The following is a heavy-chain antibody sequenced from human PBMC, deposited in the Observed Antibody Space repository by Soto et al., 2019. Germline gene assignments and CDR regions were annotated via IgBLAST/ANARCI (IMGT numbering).Heavy chain of an antibody. J-gene: IGHJ4*02. CDR1: GGTFSSYA. V-gene: IGHV1-69*13. CDR2: IIPIFGTA. Sequence: SVKVSCKASGGTFSSYAISWVRQAPGQGLEWMGGIIPIFGTANYAQKFQGRVTITADESTSTAYMELSSLRSEDTAVYYCARELRWYYYDSSGPIWGQGTLVTVSS. D-gene: IGHD3-22*01. CDR3: ARELRWYYYDSSGPI.